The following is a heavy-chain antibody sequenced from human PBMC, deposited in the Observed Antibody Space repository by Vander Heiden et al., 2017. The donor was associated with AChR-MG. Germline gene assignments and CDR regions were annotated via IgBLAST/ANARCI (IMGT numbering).Heavy chain of an antibody. J-gene: IGHJ6*02. Sequence: QVQLQESGPGLVKPSETLSLTCPVSGGSISSYHWSWIRQPPGKGLEWIGYIYYSGSTNYNPSLKSRVTISVDTSKNQFSLKLSSVTAADTAVYYCASLMVATDYYYYGMDVWGQGTTVTVSS. CDR3: ASLMVATDYYYYGMDV. D-gene: IGHD5-12*01. V-gene: IGHV4-59*01. CDR1: GGSISSYH. CDR2: IYYSGST.